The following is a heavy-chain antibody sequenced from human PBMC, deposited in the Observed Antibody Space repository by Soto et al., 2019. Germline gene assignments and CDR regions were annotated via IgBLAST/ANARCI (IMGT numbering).Heavy chain of an antibody. J-gene: IGHJ6*02. V-gene: IGHV1-18*01. Sequence: ASVKVSCKASGYTFTSYGISWVRQAPGQGLEWMGWISAYNGNTNYAQKLQGRVTMTTDTSTSTAYMELRSLRSDDTAVYYCASGRRKYYDILTGYLSVQRTDYYYGMDVWGQGTTVTVSS. CDR3: ASGRRKYYDILTGYLSVQRTDYYYGMDV. CDR2: ISAYNGNT. D-gene: IGHD3-9*01. CDR1: GYTFTSYG.